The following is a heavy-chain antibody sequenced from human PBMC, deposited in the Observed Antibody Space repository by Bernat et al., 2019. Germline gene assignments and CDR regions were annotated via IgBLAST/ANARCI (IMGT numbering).Heavy chain of an antibody. CDR1: GFTFSDYY. Sequence: VQLVESGGGVVQPGGSLRLSCAASGFTFSDYYMSWIRQAPGKGLDWVSYISSSSSYTNYADSVKGRFTISRDNAKNSLYLQMNSLRAEDTAVDYCARGTSTSAPYMDVWGKGTTVTVSS. J-gene: IGHJ6*03. CDR2: ISSSSSYT. CDR3: ARGTSTSAPYMDV. V-gene: IGHV3-11*05.